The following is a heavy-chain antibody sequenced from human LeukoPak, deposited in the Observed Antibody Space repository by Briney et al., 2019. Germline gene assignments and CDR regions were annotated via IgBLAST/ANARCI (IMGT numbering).Heavy chain of an antibody. CDR1: GFTFDDYG. CDR2: INWHGGDT. D-gene: IGHD5-24*01. Sequence: GGSLRVSCAASGFTFDDYGMSWVRQVPGKGLEWVAGINWHGGDTGYVDSVKGRFTISRDNAKNALYLEMNSLRAEDTAWYFCVRNFRDCYNPPLGFWGQGTLVIVSS. J-gene: IGHJ4*02. CDR3: VRNFRDCYNPPLGF. V-gene: IGHV3-20*04.